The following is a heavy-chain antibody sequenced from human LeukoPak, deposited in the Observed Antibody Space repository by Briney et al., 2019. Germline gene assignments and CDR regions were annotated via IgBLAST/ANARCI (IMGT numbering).Heavy chain of an antibody. CDR3: AREFHYYDSSGFDY. CDR1: GGTFSSYA. Sequence: SVKVSCKASGGTFSSYAISWVRQAPGQGLEWMGGIIPIFGTANYAQKFQGRVTITADESTSTAYMELSSLRSEDTAVYYCAREFHYYDSSGFDYWGQGTLVTVSS. V-gene: IGHV1-69*13. CDR2: IIPIFGTA. J-gene: IGHJ4*02. D-gene: IGHD3-22*01.